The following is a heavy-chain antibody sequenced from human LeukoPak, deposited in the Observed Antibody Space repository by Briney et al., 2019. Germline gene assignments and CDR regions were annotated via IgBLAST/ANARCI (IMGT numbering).Heavy chain of an antibody. CDR3: AKRGTGYYFFDY. CDR2: ISGSGGST. V-gene: IGHV3-23*01. J-gene: IGHJ4*02. CDR1: GFTFTSYA. Sequence: GGSLGLSCAASGFTFTSYAMGWVRQAPGKGLEWVSAISGSGGSTFYADSVKGRFTISRDNSKNTLFLQMNSLRAEDTAVYYCAKRGTGYYFFDYWGQGTLVTVSS. D-gene: IGHD3/OR15-3a*01.